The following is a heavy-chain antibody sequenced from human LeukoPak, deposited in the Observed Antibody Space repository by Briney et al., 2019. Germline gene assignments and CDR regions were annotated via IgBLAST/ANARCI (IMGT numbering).Heavy chain of an antibody. CDR1: GFTFSSYG. CDR3: AKAFIVATLVIDY. J-gene: IGHJ4*02. D-gene: IGHD5-12*01. Sequence: GGSLRLSCAASGFTFSSYGMHWVRQAPGKGLEWVAFIRYDGSNKYYADSVKGRFTISRDNSKNTLYLQMNSLRAEDTAVYYCAKAFIVATLVIDYWGQGTLVTVSS. CDR2: IRYDGSNK. V-gene: IGHV3-30*02.